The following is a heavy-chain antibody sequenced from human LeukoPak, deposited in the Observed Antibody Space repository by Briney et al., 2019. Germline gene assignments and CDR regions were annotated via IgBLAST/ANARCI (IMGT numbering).Heavy chain of an antibody. Sequence: GASVKVSCTASGYTFTNYGITWVRQAPGQGLEWMGWINPYNANTAYAQELQGRVTMTTDTSTCTAYMDLRSLRSDDTAVYYCARDFTPPHCTSTSCPRGGWFDPWGQGTLVTVSS. D-gene: IGHD2-2*01. V-gene: IGHV1-18*01. CDR2: INPYNANT. CDR3: ARDFTPPHCTSTSCPRGGWFDP. J-gene: IGHJ5*02. CDR1: GYTFTNYG.